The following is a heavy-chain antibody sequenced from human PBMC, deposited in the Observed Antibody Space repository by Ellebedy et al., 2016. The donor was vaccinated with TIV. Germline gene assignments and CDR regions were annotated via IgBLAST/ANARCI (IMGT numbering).Heavy chain of an antibody. Sequence: ASVKVSXXASGYTFTGYDINWVRQATGQGLEWMGWMNPNSGNTGYAQKFQGRVTMTRNTSISTAYMELSSLRSEDTAVYYCARGRSVDTAIPIRFNPWGQGTLVTVSS. CDR1: GYTFTGYD. CDR3: ARGRSVDTAIPIRFNP. CDR2: MNPNSGNT. D-gene: IGHD5-18*01. V-gene: IGHV1-8*01. J-gene: IGHJ5*02.